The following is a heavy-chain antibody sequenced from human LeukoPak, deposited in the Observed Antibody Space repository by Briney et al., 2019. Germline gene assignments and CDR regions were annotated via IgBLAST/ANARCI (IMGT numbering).Heavy chain of an antibody. Sequence: GGSLRLSCAASGFTFSSYAMNWVRQAPGKGLEWVSYISSSGSTIYYADSVKGRFTISRDNAKNSLYLQMNSLRAEDTAVYYCAELGITMIGGVWGKGTTVTISS. J-gene: IGHJ6*04. CDR3: AELGITMIGGV. CDR1: GFTFSSYA. CDR2: ISSSGSTI. V-gene: IGHV3-48*03. D-gene: IGHD3-10*02.